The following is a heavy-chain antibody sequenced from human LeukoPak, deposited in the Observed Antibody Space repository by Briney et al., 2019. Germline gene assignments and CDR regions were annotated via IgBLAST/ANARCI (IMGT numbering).Heavy chain of an antibody. J-gene: IGHJ2*01. V-gene: IGHV4-59*01. CDR3: ARDGSGAVAAIIPDWYFDL. D-gene: IGHD6-19*01. Sequence: PSETLSLTCAVYGGSFSGYYWSWIRQPPGKGLEWIGYIYYSGSTNYNPSLKSRVTISVDTSKNQFFLKLSSVTAADTAVYYCARDGSGAVAAIIPDWYFDLWGRGTLVTVSS. CDR2: IYYSGST. CDR1: GGSFSGYY.